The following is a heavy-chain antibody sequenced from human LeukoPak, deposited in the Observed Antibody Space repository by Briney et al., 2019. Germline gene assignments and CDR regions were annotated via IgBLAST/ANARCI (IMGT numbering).Heavy chain of an antibody. CDR2: IYRLGRT. CDR1: GGSLNHYY. Sequence: SETLSLTCAVYGGSLNHYYWRWIRQPPGKGLEWIGEIYRLGRTSYSPSLKNRVTISIDTSKNQFSLKLTSVTGADSAVYYYARPVDCSATFCSGPFDSWGQGGLVTVSS. CDR3: ARPVDCSATFCSGPFDS. D-gene: IGHD2-2*01. J-gene: IGHJ4*02. V-gene: IGHV4-34*01.